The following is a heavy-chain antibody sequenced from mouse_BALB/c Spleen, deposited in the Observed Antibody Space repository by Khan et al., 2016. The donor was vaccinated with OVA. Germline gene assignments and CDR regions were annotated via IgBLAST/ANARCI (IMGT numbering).Heavy chain of an antibody. V-gene: IGHV9-3-1*01. D-gene: IGHD2-14*01. CDR3: ARVGYNGTMDC. CDR2: INTYTGES. J-gene: IGHJ4*01. CDR1: GFTFTNYG. Sequence: QIQLVQSGPELKKPGETVQISYKASGFTFTNYGMNWVKQAPGKGLKWMGWINTYTGESTFADDFKGRFAFSLETSDSTAYLQINSLKNEDTATYFCARVGYNGTMDCWGQGTSVTVSS.